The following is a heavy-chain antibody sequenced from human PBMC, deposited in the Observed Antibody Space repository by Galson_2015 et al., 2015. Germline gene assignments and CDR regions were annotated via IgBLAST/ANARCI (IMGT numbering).Heavy chain of an antibody. J-gene: IGHJ6*02. Sequence: QSGAEVKKPGESLRISCKGSGYSFTNYWIAWVRQMPGKGLEWMGIIYPGDSDIRYSPSFQGQVTFSADKSINTAYLQWTNLKASDTAMYHCARQGQWVESHLDVWGQGTTVTVSS. V-gene: IGHV5-51*01. D-gene: IGHD6-19*01. CDR3: ARQGQWVESHLDV. CDR1: GYSFTNYW. CDR2: IYPGDSDI.